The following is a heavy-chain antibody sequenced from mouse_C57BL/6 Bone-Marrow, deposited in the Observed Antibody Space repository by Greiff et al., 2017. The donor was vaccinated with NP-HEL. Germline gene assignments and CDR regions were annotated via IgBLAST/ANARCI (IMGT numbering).Heavy chain of an antibody. CDR3: ARMSSYYSNQRGYYFDY. Sequence: QVTLKVSGPGILQPSQTLSLTCSFSGFSLSTFGMGVGWIRQPSGKGLEWLAHIWWDDDKYYNPALKSRLTISKDTSKNQVFLKIANVDTADTATYYCARMSSYYSNQRGYYFDYWGQGTTLTVSS. CDR2: IWWDDDK. J-gene: IGHJ2*01. CDR1: GFSLSTFGMG. V-gene: IGHV8-8*01. D-gene: IGHD2-5*01.